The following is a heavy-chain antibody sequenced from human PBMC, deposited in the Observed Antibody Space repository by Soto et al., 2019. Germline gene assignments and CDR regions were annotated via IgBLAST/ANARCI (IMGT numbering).Heavy chain of an antibody. CDR2: INHSGST. CDR1: GGSFSGYY. J-gene: IGHJ6*02. D-gene: IGHD6-13*01. Sequence: SETLSLTCAVYGGSFSGYYWSWIRQPPGKGLEWIGEINHSGSTNYNPSLKSRVTISVDTSKNQFSLKLSSVTAADTAVYYCARSRLIAAARRYYYYYGMGVWGQGTTVTVSS. V-gene: IGHV4-34*01. CDR3: ARSRLIAAARRYYYYYGMGV.